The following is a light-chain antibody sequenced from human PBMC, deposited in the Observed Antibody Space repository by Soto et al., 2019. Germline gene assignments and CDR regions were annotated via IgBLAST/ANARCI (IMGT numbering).Light chain of an antibody. CDR1: QILSSY. CDR2: AAS. Sequence: DIQMTQSPASLSASVGDRVTITCRASQILSSYLNWYHQKPGSAPKLLIYAASSFQSGVPSRFSRSGSGTAFSLTTSSLAPEDFATYDGQQSYSTPYTFGQGTKLE. J-gene: IGKJ2*01. V-gene: IGKV1-39*01. CDR3: QQSYSTPYT.